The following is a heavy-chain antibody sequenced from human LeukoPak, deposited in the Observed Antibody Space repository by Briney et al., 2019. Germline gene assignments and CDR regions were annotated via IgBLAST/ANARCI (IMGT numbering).Heavy chain of an antibody. CDR1: GGSISSYY. V-gene: IGHV4-59*08. CDR2: IYYSGST. Sequence: SETLSLTCTVSGGSISSYYWSWIRQPPGKGLEWIGYIYYSGSTNYNPSLKSRVTISVDTSKNQFSLKLSSVTAADTAVYYCASLTKGRWLPFDYWGQGTLVTVSS. CDR3: ASLTKGRWLPFDY. J-gene: IGHJ4*02. D-gene: IGHD5-24*01.